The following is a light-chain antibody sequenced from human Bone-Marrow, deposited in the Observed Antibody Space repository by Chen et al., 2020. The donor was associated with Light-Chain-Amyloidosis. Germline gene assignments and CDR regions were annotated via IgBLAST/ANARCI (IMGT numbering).Light chain of an antibody. CDR3: SSFTSSGTLI. J-gene: IGLJ2*01. Sequence: QSALTQPASVSGSLGQSITISCSGSSSDVGGFNYVSWYQQHPGKAPKLVICDVSNRPSGISDRFSGSKSGNTASLTISGLQAEDEADYYCSSFTSSGTLIFGGGTKLTVL. CDR2: DVS. V-gene: IGLV2-14*03. CDR1: SSDVGGFNY.